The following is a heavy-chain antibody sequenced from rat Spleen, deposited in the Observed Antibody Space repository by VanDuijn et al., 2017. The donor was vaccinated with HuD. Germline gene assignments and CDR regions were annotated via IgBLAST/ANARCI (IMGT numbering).Heavy chain of an antibody. CDR3: ARLGYNPFDS. CDR2: ISNIDDT. D-gene: IGHD1-5*01. Sequence: EVQLVESGGGRVQPGRSLKLSCAASGFTFSDYNMAWVRQAPKKGLEWVASISNIDDTYYSDSVKGRFSISRDNVKNTQYLQMDSLRSEDTATYYCARLGYNPFDSWGQGVMVAVSS. CDR1: GFTFSDYN. J-gene: IGHJ2*01. V-gene: IGHV5S13*01.